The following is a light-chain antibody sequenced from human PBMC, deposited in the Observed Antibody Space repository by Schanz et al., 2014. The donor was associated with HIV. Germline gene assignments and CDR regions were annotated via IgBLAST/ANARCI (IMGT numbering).Light chain of an antibody. CDR2: EVI. CDR1: SSDVGGYNH. CDR3: AAWDDNLDGWV. Sequence: QSALTQPPSASGSPGQSVTISCTGTSSDVGGYNHVSWYQQHPGKAPKLMIYEVIKRPSGVPDRFSGSKSGSTASLTVSGLQPEDEADYYCAAWDDNLDGWVFGGGTKLTVL. V-gene: IGLV2-8*01. J-gene: IGLJ3*02.